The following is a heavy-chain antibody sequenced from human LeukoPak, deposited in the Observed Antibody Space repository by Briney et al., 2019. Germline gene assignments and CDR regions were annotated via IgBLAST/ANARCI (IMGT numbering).Heavy chain of an antibody. CDR2: VYYSGST. V-gene: IGHV4-59*01. J-gene: IGHJ6*03. CDR3: VREGYQLLGGYYYYYMDV. Sequence: SETLSLTCTVSGGSISSYYWSWIRQSPGKGLQWIGYVYYSGSTDYNPSLKSRVIISVDTSKNQFSLTLSSVTAADTAMYFCVREGYQLLGGYYYYYMDVWGKGTTVTVSS. D-gene: IGHD2-2*01. CDR1: GGSISSYY.